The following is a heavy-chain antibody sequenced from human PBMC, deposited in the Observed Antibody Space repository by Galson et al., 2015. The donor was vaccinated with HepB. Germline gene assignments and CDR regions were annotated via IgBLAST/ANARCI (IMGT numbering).Heavy chain of an antibody. J-gene: IGHJ4*02. CDR1: GGSISSGGVS. D-gene: IGHD2-8*01. CDR3: ARVGLRGANTYYFDY. V-gene: IGHV4-30-2*01. CDR2: IYHSGST. Sequence: TLSLTCAISGGSISSGGVSWSWIRQPPGKGLEWIGYIYHSGSTYYNPSLKSRVTISLDRPKNHFSLKLTSVTAADTAVYFCARVGLRGANTYYFDYWGQGTLVTVSS.